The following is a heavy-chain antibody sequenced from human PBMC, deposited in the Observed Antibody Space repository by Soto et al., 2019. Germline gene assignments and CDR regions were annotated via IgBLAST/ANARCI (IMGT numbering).Heavy chain of an antibody. CDR1: GYTFTGQY. CDR2: INPNSGGR. V-gene: IGHV1-2*02. J-gene: IGHJ4*02. D-gene: IGHD6-13*01. CDR3: ARGLNSDEVISWFTFPFDY. Sequence: QVQLVESGAEVKMPGASVKVSCKASGYTFTGQYMHWLRQAPGQGLEWMGWINPNSGGRRYAQKFQGRVTMTRDTSMSTAHMEMSSLRSDDTAVYYCARGLNSDEVISWFTFPFDYWGQGTLVTVSS.